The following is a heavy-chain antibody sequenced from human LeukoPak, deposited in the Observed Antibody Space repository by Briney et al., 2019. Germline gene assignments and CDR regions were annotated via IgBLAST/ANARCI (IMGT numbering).Heavy chain of an antibody. J-gene: IGHJ4*02. D-gene: IGHD1-7*01. CDR1: GFRFNTYW. Sequence: PGGSLRLSCTASGFRFNTYWMSWVRQAPGKGLEWLASINKDGREKFYVESVKGRFTVSRDNAKNSLDLQMNSLRPEDTALYYCARPGTYWNYDYWGQGTLVTISS. V-gene: IGHV3-7*01. CDR2: INKDGREK. CDR3: ARPGTYWNYDY.